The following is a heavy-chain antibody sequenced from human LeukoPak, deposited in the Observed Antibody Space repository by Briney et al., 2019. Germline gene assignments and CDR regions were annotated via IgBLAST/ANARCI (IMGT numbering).Heavy chain of an antibody. Sequence: PSETLSLTCTVSGGSISSGSYYWSWIRQPAGKGLEWIGRIYTSGSTNYNPSHKSRVTISVDTSKNQFSLKLSSVTAADTAVYYCAGHYGDYSPFDYWGQGTLVTVSS. V-gene: IGHV4-61*02. CDR1: GGSISSGSYY. CDR3: AGHYGDYSPFDY. CDR2: IYTSGST. J-gene: IGHJ4*02. D-gene: IGHD4-17*01.